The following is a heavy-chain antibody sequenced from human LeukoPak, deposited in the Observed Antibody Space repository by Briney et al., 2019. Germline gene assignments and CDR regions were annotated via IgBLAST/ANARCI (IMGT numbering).Heavy chain of an antibody. CDR1: GFTFSSYN. Sequence: GGSLRLSCAASGFTFSSYNMNWVRQAPGKGLEWVSSISSGSSYMYYGDSLKGRFTISRDNAKNSLYLQMNSLRAEDTAVYYCARDLTVAPRYFDLWGRGTLATVSS. J-gene: IGHJ2*01. D-gene: IGHD6-19*01. CDR2: ISSGSSYM. CDR3: ARDLTVAPRYFDL. V-gene: IGHV3-21*01.